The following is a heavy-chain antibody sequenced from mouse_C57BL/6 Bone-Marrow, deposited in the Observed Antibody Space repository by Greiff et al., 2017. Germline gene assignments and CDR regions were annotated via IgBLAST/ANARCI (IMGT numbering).Heavy chain of an antibody. Sequence: EVQLVESGGGLVKPGGSLKLSCAASGFTFSDYGMHWVRQAPEKGLEWVPYISSGSSTIYYADTVKGRFTISRDNAKNTLFLQMTSLRSEDTAMYYCARRAYWGQGTLVTVSA. V-gene: IGHV5-17*01. J-gene: IGHJ3*01. CDR1: GFTFSDYG. CDR3: ARRAY. CDR2: ISSGSSTI.